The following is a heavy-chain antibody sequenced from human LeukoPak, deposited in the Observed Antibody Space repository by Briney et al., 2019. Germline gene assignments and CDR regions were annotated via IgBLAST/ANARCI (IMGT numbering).Heavy chain of an antibody. J-gene: IGHJ4*02. D-gene: IGHD5-12*01. CDR1: GASISSSY. V-gene: IGHV4-59*01. CDR2: IQHSDI. Sequence: SETLSLTCAVSGASISSSYWSWIRQPPGKGLEYIGYIQHSDINYNPSLKSRVTTTLDTSKNQFSLKLTSVTAADTAIYYCTKVLRGYSDYGDWGQGTLVTVSS. CDR3: TKVLRGYSDYGD.